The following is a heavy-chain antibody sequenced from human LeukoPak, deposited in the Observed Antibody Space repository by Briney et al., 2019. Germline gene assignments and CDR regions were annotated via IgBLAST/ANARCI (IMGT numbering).Heavy chain of an antibody. J-gene: IGHJ6*02. Sequence: SETLSLTCTVSGGSISSGGYYWSWIRQPPGKGLEWIGYIYHSGSTYYNPSLKSRVTISVDTSKNQFSLKLSSVTAADTAVYYCARLWVGATPVSRRMDVWGQGTTVTVSS. CDR2: IYHSGST. CDR1: GGSISSGGYY. D-gene: IGHD1-26*01. V-gene: IGHV4-30-2*01. CDR3: ARLWVGATPVSRRMDV.